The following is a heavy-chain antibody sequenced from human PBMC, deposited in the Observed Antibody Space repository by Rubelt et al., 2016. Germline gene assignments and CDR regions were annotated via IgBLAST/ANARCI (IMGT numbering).Heavy chain of an antibody. Sequence: QVQLVQSGAEVKKPGASVKVSCKASGYTFTSYYMHWVRQAPGQGLEWMGIINPSGGSTSYAPKFQGRVTMTRDTSTSTVYMELSSPRSEETAVYYCARTKTVEMATIPLAYWGQGTLVTVSS. J-gene: IGHJ4*02. CDR2: INPSGGST. CDR3: ARTKTVEMATIPLAY. CDR1: GYTFTSYY. D-gene: IGHD5-24*01. V-gene: IGHV1-46*01.